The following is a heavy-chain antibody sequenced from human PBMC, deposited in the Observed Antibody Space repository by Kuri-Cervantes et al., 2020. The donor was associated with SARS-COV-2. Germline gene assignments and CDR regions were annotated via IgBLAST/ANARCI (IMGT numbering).Heavy chain of an antibody. D-gene: IGHD6-19*01. Sequence: GESLKISCAASGFIFSDAWMSWVRQAPGKGLEWIGRIKSKADDETRDYAGPVKGRFTISRDDSTNTLYLQMSSLKIEDTAMYYCTTGSIRGQWLVPRRHDAFDFWGQGTMVTVSS. CDR3: TTGSIRGQWLVPRRHDAFDF. CDR1: GFIFSDAW. CDR2: IKSKADDETR. J-gene: IGHJ3*01. V-gene: IGHV3-15*01.